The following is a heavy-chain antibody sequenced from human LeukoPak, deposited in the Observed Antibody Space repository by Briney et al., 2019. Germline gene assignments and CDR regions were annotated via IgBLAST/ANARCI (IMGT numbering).Heavy chain of an antibody. D-gene: IGHD2-15*01. CDR2: MNPNSGNT. CDR1: GGTFSSYA. Sequence: ASVKVSCKASGGTFSSYAISWVRQAPGQGLEWMGWMNPNSGNTGYAQKFQGRVTMTRNTSISTAYMELSSLRSEDTAVYYCARGQGGGYGMDVWGQGTTVTVSS. J-gene: IGHJ6*02. V-gene: IGHV1-8*02. CDR3: ARGQGGGYGMDV.